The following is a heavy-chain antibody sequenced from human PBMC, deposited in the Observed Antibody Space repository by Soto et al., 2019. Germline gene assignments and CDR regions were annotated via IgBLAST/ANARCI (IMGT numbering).Heavy chain of an antibody. V-gene: IGHV4-39*01. J-gene: IGHJ5*02. D-gene: IGHD3-22*01. CDR3: ARRYYDSSGYYLAGAHWFDP. CDR1: GGSISSSSYY. Sequence: SETLSLTCTVSGGSISSSSYYWGWIRQPPGKGLEWIGSIYYSGSTYYNPSLKSRVTISVDTSKNQFSLKLSSVTAADTAVYYFARRYYDSSGYYLAGAHWFDPWGQGTLVTVSS. CDR2: IYYSGST.